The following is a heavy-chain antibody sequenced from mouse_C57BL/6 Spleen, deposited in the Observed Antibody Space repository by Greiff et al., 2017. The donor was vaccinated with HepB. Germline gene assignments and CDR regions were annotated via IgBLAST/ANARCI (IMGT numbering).Heavy chain of an antibody. J-gene: IGHJ2*01. Sequence: EVKLVESGPGLVKPSQSLSLTCSVTGYSITSGYYWNWIRQFPGNKLEWMGYISYDGSNNYNPSLKNRISITRDTSKNQFFLKLNSVTTEDTATYYCAREEFITTVVASDYWGQGTTLTVSS. CDR2: ISYDGSN. D-gene: IGHD1-1*01. V-gene: IGHV3-6*01. CDR3: AREEFITTVVASDY. CDR1: GYSITSGYY.